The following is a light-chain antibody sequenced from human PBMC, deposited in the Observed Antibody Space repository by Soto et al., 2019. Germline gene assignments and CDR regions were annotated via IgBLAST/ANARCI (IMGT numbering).Light chain of an antibody. Sequence: EIVLTQSPGTLSLSPGERATLSCRASQSVSSSYLAWYQQKPGQAPRLLIYGASSRATGIPDRFSGSGSGTDFTLTISRLEPEDFAVDYCQQYGSSPPETFGQGTKVEIK. CDR1: QSVSSSY. CDR2: GAS. J-gene: IGKJ1*01. V-gene: IGKV3-20*01. CDR3: QQYGSSPPET.